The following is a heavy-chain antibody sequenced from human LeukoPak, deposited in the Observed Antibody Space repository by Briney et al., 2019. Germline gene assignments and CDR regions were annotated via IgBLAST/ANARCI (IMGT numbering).Heavy chain of an antibody. V-gene: IGHV1-69*05. Sequence: VASVKVSCKASGGTFSSYAISWVRQAPGQGLEWMGGIIPIFGTANYAQKFQGRVTITTDESTSTAYMDLSSLGSEDTGVYYCARGYCGGDCYPRRVVHDAFDIWGQGTMVTVSS. CDR1: GGTFSSYA. J-gene: IGHJ3*02. D-gene: IGHD2-21*02. CDR2: IIPIFGTA. CDR3: ARGYCGGDCYPRRVVHDAFDI.